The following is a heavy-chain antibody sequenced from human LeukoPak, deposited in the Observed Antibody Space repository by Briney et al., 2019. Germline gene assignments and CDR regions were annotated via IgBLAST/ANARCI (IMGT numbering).Heavy chain of an antibody. CDR3: ARIRGSTLPISYMDV. Sequence: GGSLRLSCTASGFRFGGYSIHWVRQAPGKALERLSYISVSGTIHADSVMGRVTVSRDNAKNSLYLQMNSLRAEDTAVYYCARIRGSTLPISYMDVWGKGTTVTVSS. J-gene: IGHJ6*03. CDR2: ISVSGT. CDR1: GFRFGGYS. V-gene: IGHV3-48*04. D-gene: IGHD6-13*01.